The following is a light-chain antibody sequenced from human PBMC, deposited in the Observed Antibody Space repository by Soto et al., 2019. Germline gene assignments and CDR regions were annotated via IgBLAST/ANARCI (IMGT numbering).Light chain of an antibody. Sequence: EIVLTQSPGTLSLSPGERATLSCRASQNVDSKYLAWYQQRPGQAPRIIIFGASGRATGIPDRFSGSGSGTDFTLTISRLEPEDFAEYYCQQYGSLSWTFGQGTKVEIK. CDR3: QQYGSLSWT. V-gene: IGKV3-20*01. J-gene: IGKJ1*01. CDR2: GAS. CDR1: QNVDSKY.